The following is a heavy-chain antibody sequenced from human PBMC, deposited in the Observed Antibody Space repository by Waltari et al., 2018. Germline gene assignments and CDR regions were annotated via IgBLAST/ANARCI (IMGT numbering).Heavy chain of an antibody. CDR1: GDSISNNNYY. V-gene: IGHV4-39*07. D-gene: IGHD6-19*01. J-gene: IGHJ3*02. CDR2: IHYIGDT. Sequence: QLQLQESGPGLVEPSETLSLTCTASGDSISNNNYYWGWIRQPRGTGLQWIGSIHYIGDTYYSSSLKSRVIISVDTSNNQFSLRRTAVTAADTAIYFCARNQRGWFDAFDIWGQGTAVTVSS. CDR3: ARNQRGWFDAFDI.